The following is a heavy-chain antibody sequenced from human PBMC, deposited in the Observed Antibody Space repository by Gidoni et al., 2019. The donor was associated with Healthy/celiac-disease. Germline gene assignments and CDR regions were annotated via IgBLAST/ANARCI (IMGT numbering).Heavy chain of an antibody. Sequence: QVQLVESGGGVVQPGRSLRPSFAASGFTFSSSCLHWVRQAPGKGLEWVAVISYDGSNKYYADSVKGRFTISRDNSKNTLYLQMNSLRAEDTAVYYCAKDTCGGSCYFPYYYYGMDVWGQGTTVTVSS. D-gene: IGHD2-15*01. J-gene: IGHJ6*02. CDR3: AKDTCGGSCYFPYYYYGMDV. V-gene: IGHV3-30*18. CDR1: GFTFSSSC. CDR2: ISYDGSNK.